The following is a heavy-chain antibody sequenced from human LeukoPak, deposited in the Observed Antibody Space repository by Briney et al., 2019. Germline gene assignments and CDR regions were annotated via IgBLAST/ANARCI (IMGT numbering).Heavy chain of an antibody. D-gene: IGHD3-22*01. Sequence: PGGSLRLSCAASEFTFSSYSMNWVRQAPGKGLAWVSSISSTSSYIYYADSLKGRFTISRDNAKNSLYLQMNSLRAEDTAVYYCARDGADSSGYWDAFDIWGQGTMVTVSS. CDR1: EFTFSSYS. CDR2: ISSTSSYI. J-gene: IGHJ3*02. V-gene: IGHV3-21*01. CDR3: ARDGADSSGYWDAFDI.